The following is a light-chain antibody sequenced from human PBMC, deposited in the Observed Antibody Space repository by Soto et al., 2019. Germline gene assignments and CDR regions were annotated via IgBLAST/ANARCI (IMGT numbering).Light chain of an antibody. CDR3: CSYAGSSPLDV. CDR1: SSDVGGYNY. CDR2: DVS. Sequence: QSALTQPRSVSGSPGQSVTISCTGTSSDVGGYNYVSWYQQHPGKAPKLMIYDVSKRPSGVPDRFSGSKSGNTASLTISGLQAEDEADYYCCSYAGSSPLDVFGTGTKATVL. J-gene: IGLJ1*01. V-gene: IGLV2-11*01.